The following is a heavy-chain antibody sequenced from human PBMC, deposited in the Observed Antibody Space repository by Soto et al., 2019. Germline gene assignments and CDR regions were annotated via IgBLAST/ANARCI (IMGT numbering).Heavy chain of an antibody. CDR2: INPNSGNT. CDR3: ARGAELIAARRVGWFEP. D-gene: IGHD6-6*01. J-gene: IGHJ5*02. Sequence: ASVKVSCKASGYTFTSYDIKWVRQATGRGLEWMGWINPNSGNTGYAQKFQGRVTMTRNPSISTAYMEVSSLRSEDTAVYYCARGAELIAARRVGWFEPWAQGTLVTVSS. CDR1: GYTFTSYD. V-gene: IGHV1-8*01.